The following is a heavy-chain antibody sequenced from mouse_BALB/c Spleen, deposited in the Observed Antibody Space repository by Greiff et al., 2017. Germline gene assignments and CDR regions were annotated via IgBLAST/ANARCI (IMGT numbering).Heavy chain of an antibody. CDR1: GYSITSDYA. CDR3: AREDNYYGSSYEY. Sequence: EVKVEESGPGLVKPSQSLSLTCTVTGYSITSDYAWNWIRQFPGNKLEWMGYISYSGSTSYNPSLKSRISITRDTSKNQFFLQLNSVTTEDTATYYCAREDNYYGSSYEYWGQGTTLTVSS. J-gene: IGHJ2*01. CDR2: ISYSGST. D-gene: IGHD1-1*01. V-gene: IGHV3-2*02.